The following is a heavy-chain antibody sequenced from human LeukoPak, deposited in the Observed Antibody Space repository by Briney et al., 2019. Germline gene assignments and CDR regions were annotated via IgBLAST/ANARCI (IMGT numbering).Heavy chain of an antibody. V-gene: IGHV3-21*01. J-gene: IGHJ4*02. CDR3: ARAGYSSGWYTDY. CDR2: ISSSSSYI. D-gene: IGHD6-19*01. CDR1: GFTFSSYS. Sequence: GGSLRLSCAASGFTFSSYSMNWVRQAPGKGLEWVSSISSSSSYIYYAASVKGRFTISRDNAKNSLYLQMNSLRAEDTAVYYCARAGYSSGWYTDYWGQGTLVTVSS.